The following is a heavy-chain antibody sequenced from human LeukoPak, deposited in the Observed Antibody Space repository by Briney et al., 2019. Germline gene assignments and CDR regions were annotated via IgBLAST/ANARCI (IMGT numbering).Heavy chain of an antibody. CDR1: GFTVSSSF. D-gene: IGHD1-26*01. V-gene: IGHV3-53*01. J-gene: IGHJ4*02. CDR2: LYNDAFDSAT. Sequence: RGSPRLSCVGSGFTVSSSFMSWVRQAPGKGLEWVSNLYNDAFDSATHYADSVKVRFTISRDNAQNTLYRQMNSLRAEDTAMYYCAREIGGGLHYFHSWGQGTPVTVSS. CDR3: AREIGGGLHYFHS.